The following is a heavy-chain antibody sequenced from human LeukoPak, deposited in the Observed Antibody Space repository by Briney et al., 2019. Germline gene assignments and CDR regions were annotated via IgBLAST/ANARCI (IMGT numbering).Heavy chain of an antibody. CDR2: INPSGGST. J-gene: IGHJ4*02. D-gene: IGHD5-12*01. CDR1: GYTFTSYY. CDR3: ARDQDGYSGYDSALFDY. Sequence: ASVKVSCKASGYTFTSYYMHWVRQAPGQGLEWMGIINPSGGSTSYAQKFQGRVTMTRDTSMSTVYMELSSLRSEDTAVYYCARDQDGYSGYDSALFDYWGQGTLVTVSS. V-gene: IGHV1-46*01.